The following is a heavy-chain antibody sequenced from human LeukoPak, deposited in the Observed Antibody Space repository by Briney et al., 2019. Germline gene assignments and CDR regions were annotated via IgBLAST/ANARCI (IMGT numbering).Heavy chain of an antibody. J-gene: IGHJ4*02. CDR3: AIRWLQEFVY. V-gene: IGHV4-4*07. D-gene: IGHD5-24*01. CDR2: IYTTGSATGST. Sequence: SETLSLTCTVSGGSITNYYWTWIRQPAGKGLEWIGRIYTTGSATGSTNYNPSLKSRVTMSVDTSKKQFSLNLSSVTAADTAVYYCAIRWLQEFVYWGQGTLVTVSS. CDR1: GGSITNYY.